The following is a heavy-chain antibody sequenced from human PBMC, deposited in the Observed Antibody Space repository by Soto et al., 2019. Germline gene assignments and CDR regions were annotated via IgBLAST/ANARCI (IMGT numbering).Heavy chain of an antibody. J-gene: IGHJ5*02. V-gene: IGHV1-18*01. Sequence: VQLVQSGGEVKQPGASVKVSCKTSGYTFTSYGISWVRQAPGQGLEWMGWISGYYGDTKYVQKFHARVTLTTDTSTNSAYMEVRSLRSDDSPVYYYATDWVSDLAHWGHGTVVTVSS. CDR1: GYTFTSYG. D-gene: IGHD2-21*02. CDR3: ATDWVSDLAH. CDR2: ISGYYGDT.